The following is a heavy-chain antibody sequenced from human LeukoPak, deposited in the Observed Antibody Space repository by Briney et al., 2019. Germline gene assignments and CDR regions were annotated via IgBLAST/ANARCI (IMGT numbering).Heavy chain of an antibody. V-gene: IGHV3-30-3*01. D-gene: IGHD3-22*01. CDR3: ARDDWGYYDSSGYYTGYFQH. Sequence: GGSLRPSCAASGFTFSSYAMHWVRQAPGKGLEWVAVISYDGSNKYYADSVKGRFTISRDNSKNTLYLQMNSLRAEDTAVYYCARDDWGYYDSSGYYTGYFQHWGQGTLVTVSS. J-gene: IGHJ1*01. CDR2: ISYDGSNK. CDR1: GFTFSSYA.